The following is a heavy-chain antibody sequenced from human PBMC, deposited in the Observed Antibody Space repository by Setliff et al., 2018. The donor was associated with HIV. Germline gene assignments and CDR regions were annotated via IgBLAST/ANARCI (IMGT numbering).Heavy chain of an antibody. Sequence: GASVKVSCKASGYIFTDYYIHWVRQAPGQGLEWMGWINPNGGYTNYAQKFLGRVTMTQDTSFTTAYLELSRLGSDDTAVYYCARTGQGCSYTSCHVETMDGIDYWGQGTLVTVSS. D-gene: IGHD2-2*01. V-gene: IGHV1-2*02. CDR1: GYIFTDYY. CDR2: INPNGGYT. J-gene: IGHJ4*02. CDR3: ARTGQGCSYTSCHVETMDGIDY.